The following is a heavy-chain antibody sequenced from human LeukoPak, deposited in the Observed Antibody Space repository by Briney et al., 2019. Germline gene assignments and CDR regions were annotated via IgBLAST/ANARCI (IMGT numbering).Heavy chain of an antibody. CDR1: GGSFSGYY. CDR2: INHSGST. CDR3: ARGWYQGIDY. V-gene: IGHV4-34*09. Sequence: PSETLSLTCAVYGGSFSGYYWSWIRQPPGKGLEWIGEINHSGSTNYNPSLKSRVTISVDTSKNQFSLKLSSVTAADTAVYYCARGWYQGIDYWGQGTLVTVSS. D-gene: IGHD1-14*01. J-gene: IGHJ4*02.